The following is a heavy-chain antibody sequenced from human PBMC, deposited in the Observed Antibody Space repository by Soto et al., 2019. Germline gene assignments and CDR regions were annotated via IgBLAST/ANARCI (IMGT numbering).Heavy chain of an antibody. CDR3: AGDMALYWFDP. CDR1: GGSISSYY. V-gene: IGHV4-59*01. Sequence: SETLSLTCTVSGGSISSYYWSWIRQPPGKGLEWIGYIYYSGSTNYNPSLKSRVTISVDTSKNQFSLKLSSVTAADTAVYYCAGDMALYWFDPWGQGTLVTVSS. CDR2: IYYSGST. D-gene: IGHD2-2*02. J-gene: IGHJ5*02.